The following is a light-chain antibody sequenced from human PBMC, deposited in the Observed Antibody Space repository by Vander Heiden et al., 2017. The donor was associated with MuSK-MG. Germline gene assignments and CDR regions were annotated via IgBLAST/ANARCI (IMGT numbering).Light chain of an antibody. Sequence: SYELTQPPSVSVSPGQPARITCSGDKLGDKYGCWYQQKPGQSPVLVIYQDSKRPAGIPERFSGSNSGNTATLTISGTQAMDEADYYCQAWDSSTVVFGGGTKLTVL. J-gene: IGLJ2*01. CDR3: QAWDSSTVV. CDR2: QDS. CDR1: KLGDKY. V-gene: IGLV3-1*01.